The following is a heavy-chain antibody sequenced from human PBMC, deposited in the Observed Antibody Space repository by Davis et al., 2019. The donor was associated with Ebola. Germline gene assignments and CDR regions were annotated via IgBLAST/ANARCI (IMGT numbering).Heavy chain of an antibody. CDR2: MNPNSGNT. CDR1: GYTFTSYD. J-gene: IGHJ4*02. CDR3: ARGPTYSGSYSAH. V-gene: IGHV1-8*03. Sequence: ASVKVSCKASGYTFTSYDINWVRQATGQGLEWMGWMNPNSGNTGYAQEFQGRVTITRDTSISTAYMELSSLRSEDTAVYYCARGPTYSGSYSAHWGRGTLVTVSS. D-gene: IGHD1-26*01.